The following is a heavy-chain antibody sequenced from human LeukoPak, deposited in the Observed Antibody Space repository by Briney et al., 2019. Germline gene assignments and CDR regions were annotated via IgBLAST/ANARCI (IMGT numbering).Heavy chain of an antibody. CDR2: ISAYNGNT. V-gene: IGHV1-18*01. Sequence: ALVKVSCKASGYTFTSYGISWVRQAPGQGLEWMGWISAYNGNTNYAQKLQGRVTMTTDTSTSTAYMELRSLRSDDTAVYYCAREDCSGGSCYPADYWGQGTLVTVSS. J-gene: IGHJ4*02. CDR1: GYTFTSYG. CDR3: AREDCSGGSCYPADY. D-gene: IGHD2-15*01.